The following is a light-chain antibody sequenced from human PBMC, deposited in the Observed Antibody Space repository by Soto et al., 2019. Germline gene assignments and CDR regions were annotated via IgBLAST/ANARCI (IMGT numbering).Light chain of an antibody. Sequence: QSALTQPASVSGSPGQSITISCTGTRSDVGIYNLVSWYQQHPGKAPKLMIYEGSKRPSGVSNRFSGSKSGNTASLTISGLQAEDEADYYCCSYAGRSTYVFGTGTKVTVL. J-gene: IGLJ1*01. V-gene: IGLV2-23*01. CDR2: EGS. CDR3: CSYAGRSTYV. CDR1: RSDVGIYNL.